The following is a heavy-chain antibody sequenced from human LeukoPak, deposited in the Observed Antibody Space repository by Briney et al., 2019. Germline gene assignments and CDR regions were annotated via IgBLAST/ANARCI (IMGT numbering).Heavy chain of an antibody. CDR3: ARDSLLAYCGGDCYSFQH. D-gene: IGHD2-21*02. CDR2: ISYDGSNK. Sequence: GGSLRLSCAASGFTFSKAWMSWVRQAPGKGLEWVAVISYDGSNKYYADSVKGRFTISRDNSKNTLYLQMNSLRAEDTAVYYCARDSLLAYCGGDCYSFQHWGQGTLVTVSS. CDR1: GFTFSKAW. V-gene: IGHV3-30*03. J-gene: IGHJ1*01.